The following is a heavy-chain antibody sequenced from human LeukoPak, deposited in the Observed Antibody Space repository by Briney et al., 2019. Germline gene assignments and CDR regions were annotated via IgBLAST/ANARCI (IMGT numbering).Heavy chain of an antibody. J-gene: IGHJ4*02. CDR3: AKDLCSSGSCRRYFDS. Sequence: GGSLRLSCAASGFTFSTFAMAWVRQAPGKGLEWVSTLSDATYYADSVQGRFTISGDRSKNTLYLQMDSLTTDDTAVYYYAKDLCSSGSCRRYFDSWGQGTLVTVSP. CDR2: LSDAT. D-gene: IGHD2-15*01. V-gene: IGHV3-23*01. CDR1: GFTFSTFA.